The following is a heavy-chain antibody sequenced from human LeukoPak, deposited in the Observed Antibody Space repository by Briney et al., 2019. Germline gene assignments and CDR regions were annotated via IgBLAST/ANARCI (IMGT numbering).Heavy chain of an antibody. D-gene: IGHD1-26*01. CDR3: AAVGSYLTFLDY. CDR2: IYYSGST. CDR1: GGSISGYY. V-gene: IGHV4-59*08. J-gene: IGHJ4*02. Sequence: SETLSLTCTVSGGSISGYYWSWIRQPPGKGLEWIGYIYYSGSTNYNPSLKSRVTISVDTSKNQFSLKLSSVTAADTAVYYCAAVGSYLTFLDYWGQGTLVTVSS.